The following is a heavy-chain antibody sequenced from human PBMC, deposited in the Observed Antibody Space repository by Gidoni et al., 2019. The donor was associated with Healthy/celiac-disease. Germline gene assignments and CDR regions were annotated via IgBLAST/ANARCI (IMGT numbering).Heavy chain of an antibody. Sequence: EVQLLESGGGLVQPGGSLRLSCEASGFTFSRYTMSWVRQAPGKGLEWVSAISGSGGSTYYADSVKGRFTISRDNSKNTLYLQMNSLRAEDTAVYYCAKSGITMVRGVSRWFDPWGQGTLVTVSS. CDR2: ISGSGGST. D-gene: IGHD3-10*01. V-gene: IGHV3-23*01. CDR1: GFTFSRYT. J-gene: IGHJ5*02. CDR3: AKSGITMVRGVSRWFDP.